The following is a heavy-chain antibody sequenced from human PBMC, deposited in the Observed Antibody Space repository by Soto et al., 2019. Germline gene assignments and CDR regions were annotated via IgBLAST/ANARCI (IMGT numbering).Heavy chain of an antibody. D-gene: IGHD3-3*01. Sequence: ASVKVSCKASGYTFTSYGISWVRQAPGQGLEWMGWISAYNGNTNYAQKLQGRVTMTTDTSTSTAYMELRSLRSDDTAVYYCAKDLRITIFGVVITPFDYWGQGTLVTVSS. V-gene: IGHV1-18*01. CDR3: AKDLRITIFGVVITPFDY. CDR1: GYTFTSYG. CDR2: ISAYNGNT. J-gene: IGHJ4*02.